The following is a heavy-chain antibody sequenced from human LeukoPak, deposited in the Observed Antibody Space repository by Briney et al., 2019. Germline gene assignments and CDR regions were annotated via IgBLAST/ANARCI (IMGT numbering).Heavy chain of an antibody. D-gene: IGHD6-6*01. V-gene: IGHV4-34*01. CDR1: GGSFSGYY. J-gene: IGHJ3*02. CDR3: ARLGRIWVAARPVDI. Sequence: PSENLSLTCAVYGGSFSGYYWSWIRQPPGKGVEWVGEINHSGSTNYNPSLKSRVTISVDTSKNQFSLKLSSVTAADTAVYYCARLGRIWVAARPVDIWGQGTMVTVSS. CDR2: INHSGST.